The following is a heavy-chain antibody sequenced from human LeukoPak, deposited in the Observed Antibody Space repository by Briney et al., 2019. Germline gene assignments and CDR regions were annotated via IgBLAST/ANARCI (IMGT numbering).Heavy chain of an antibody. CDR3: ATRIPRGYSYDYVWFDP. CDR1: GGSISSSSYY. J-gene: IGHJ5*02. V-gene: IGHV4-39*01. CDR2: IYYSGST. D-gene: IGHD5-18*01. Sequence: SETLSLTCTASGGSISSSSYYWGWIRQPPGKGLEWIGSIYYSGSTYYNPSLKSRVTISVDTSKNQFSLKLSSVTAADTAVYYCATRIPRGYSYDYVWFDPWGQGTLVTVSS.